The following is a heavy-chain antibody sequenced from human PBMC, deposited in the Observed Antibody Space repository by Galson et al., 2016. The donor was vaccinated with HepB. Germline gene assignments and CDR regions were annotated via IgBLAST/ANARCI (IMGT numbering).Heavy chain of an antibody. Sequence: TLSLTCSVSGDSISRGGYYWSWIRQHPGKGLEWIGFVYYRGNTYPNPSLGGRVALSLDTSTNQFSLNLTSVTAADTAVYHCARLFEGAGAGYDFWGQGTLVTVS. D-gene: IGHD6-13*01. CDR2: VYYRGNT. V-gene: IGHV4-31*03. CDR1: GDSISRGGYY. J-gene: IGHJ4*02. CDR3: ARLFEGAGAGYDF.